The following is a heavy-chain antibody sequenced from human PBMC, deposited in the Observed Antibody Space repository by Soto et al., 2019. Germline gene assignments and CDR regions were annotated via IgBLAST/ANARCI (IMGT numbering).Heavy chain of an antibody. CDR3: ARDRGYYDILTGPIHPYYFDY. Sequence: SETLSLTCTVSGGSISSYYWSWIRQPPGKGLEWIGYIYYSGSTNYNPSLKSRVTISVDTSKNQFSLKLSSVTAADTAVYYCARDRGYYDILTGPIHPYYFDYWGQGTLVTVSS. V-gene: IGHV4-59*01. CDR1: GGSISSYY. J-gene: IGHJ4*02. CDR2: IYYSGST. D-gene: IGHD3-9*01.